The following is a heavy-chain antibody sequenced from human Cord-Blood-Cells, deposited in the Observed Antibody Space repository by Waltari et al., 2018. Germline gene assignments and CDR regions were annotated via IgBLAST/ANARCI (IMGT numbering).Heavy chain of an antibody. CDR1: GYTFTGYY. J-gene: IGHJ3*02. CDR3: ARDPSETGDAFDI. D-gene: IGHD3-9*01. CDR2: INPNSGGT. V-gene: IGHV1-2*02. Sequence: QVQLVQSGAEVKKPGASVTVSCKDSGYTFTGYYMHWVLQAPGQGLEWMGWINPNSGGTNYAQKFQGRVTMTRDTSISTAYMELSRLRSDDTAVYYCARDPSETGDAFDIWGQGTMVTVSS.